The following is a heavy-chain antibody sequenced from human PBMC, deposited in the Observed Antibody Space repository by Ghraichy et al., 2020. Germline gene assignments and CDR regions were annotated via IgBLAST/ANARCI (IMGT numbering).Heavy chain of an antibody. CDR2: ISGDTVYT. CDR1: GFNFIGYA. Sequence: GGSLRLSCTASGFNFIGYAMTWVRQAPGKGLEWVSTISGDTVYTYYADSVKGRFTISRDNSKNTLYLEMNSLRAEDTAVYHCAKGTNRNNDLLTGSYYWGQGTMVNVSS. CDR3: AKGTNRNNDLLTGSYY. D-gene: IGHD3-9*01. V-gene: IGHV3-23*01. J-gene: IGHJ4*02.